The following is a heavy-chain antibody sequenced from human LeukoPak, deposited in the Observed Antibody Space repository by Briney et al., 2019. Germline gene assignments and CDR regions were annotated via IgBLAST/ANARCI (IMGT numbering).Heavy chain of an antibody. Sequence: SETLSLTCAVSGGSISSGGYSWRWIRQPPGKGLEWIGYIYHSGSTYYNPSLKSRVTISVDTSKNQFSLKLSSVTAADTAAYYCARVLSGGEYYFDYWGQGTLVTVSS. CDR3: ARVLSGGEYYFDY. J-gene: IGHJ4*02. CDR2: IYHSGST. CDR1: GGSISSGGYS. D-gene: IGHD3-16*01. V-gene: IGHV4-30-2*01.